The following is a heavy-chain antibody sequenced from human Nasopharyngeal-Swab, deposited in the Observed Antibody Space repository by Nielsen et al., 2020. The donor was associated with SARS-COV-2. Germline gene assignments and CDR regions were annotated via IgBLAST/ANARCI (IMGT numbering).Heavy chain of an antibody. CDR3: ARIRIPGWLTTVTKGAFDI. CDR1: GGSISSGGYY. J-gene: IGHJ3*02. D-gene: IGHD4-17*01. CDR2: IYYSGST. Sequence: SETLSLTCAVSGGSISSGGYYWSWIRQHPGKGLAWIGYIYYSGSTYYNPSLKSRVTISVDTSKNQFSLKLNSVTAADTAVYYCARIRIPGWLTTVTKGAFDIWGQGTMVTVSS. V-gene: IGHV4-31*02.